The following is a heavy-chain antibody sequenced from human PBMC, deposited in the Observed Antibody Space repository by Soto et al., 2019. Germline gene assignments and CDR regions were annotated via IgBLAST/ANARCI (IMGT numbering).Heavy chain of an antibody. CDR3: ALLSSRMINAFDI. V-gene: IGHV4-30-4*01. Sequence: QVQLQESGPGLVKPSQTLSLTCTVSGGSISSGDYYWSWIRQPPGKGLEWIGYIYSSGSTYYNPFLMSLVTVSVDTSKIKSSLKLSSVTAADTPVYYWALLSSRMINAFDIWGQGTMVTVSS. CDR2: IYSSGST. D-gene: IGHD3-16*01. CDR1: GGSISSGDYY. J-gene: IGHJ3*02.